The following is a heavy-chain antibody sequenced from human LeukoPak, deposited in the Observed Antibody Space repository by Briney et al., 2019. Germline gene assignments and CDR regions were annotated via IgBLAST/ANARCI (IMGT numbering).Heavy chain of an antibody. CDR2: INPSGGST. D-gene: IGHD2-2*01. Sequence: GASVKVSCKASGYTFTSYYMHWVRQAPGQGLEWMGIINPSGGSTSYAQKFQGRVTMTRDTSTSTVYMELSSLRSEDTAVYYCARDQRLYERKRYCSSTSCYGGPIDYWGQGTLVTVSS. J-gene: IGHJ4*02. CDR3: ARDQRLYERKRYCSSTSCYGGPIDY. V-gene: IGHV1-46*01. CDR1: GYTFTSYY.